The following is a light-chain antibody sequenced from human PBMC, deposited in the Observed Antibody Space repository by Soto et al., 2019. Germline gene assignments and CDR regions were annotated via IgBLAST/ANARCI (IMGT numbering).Light chain of an antibody. Sequence: QSVLTQPPSVSGAPGQRVTISCTGNSSNLGAGYDVHWYQQLPGAAPKLVIFGNRNRPSGVPERFSGSKSGNTASLTISGLQVEDEADYYCSSYTLSNPWVFGGGTKLTVL. J-gene: IGLJ3*02. V-gene: IGLV1-40*01. CDR1: SSNLGAGYD. CDR2: GNR. CDR3: SSYTLSNPWV.